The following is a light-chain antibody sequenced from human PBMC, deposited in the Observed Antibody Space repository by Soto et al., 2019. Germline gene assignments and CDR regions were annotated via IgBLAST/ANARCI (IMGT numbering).Light chain of an antibody. CDR3: QEYNTWPWT. V-gene: IGKV3-15*01. Sequence: ETLMTQSPATLSVSPGERATLSCRASQSVNNNLAWYQQKLGQAPRVLIYGASTRATCIPARFTGSGSGTEFILTITSLQSEDSAVYYCQEYNTWPWTFGQGTKVEFK. CDR2: GAS. J-gene: IGKJ1*01. CDR1: QSVNNN.